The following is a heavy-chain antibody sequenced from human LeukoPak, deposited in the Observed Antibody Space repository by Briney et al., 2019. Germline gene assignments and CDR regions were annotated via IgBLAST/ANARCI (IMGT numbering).Heavy chain of an antibody. CDR2: IYYSGST. Sequence: SETLSLTCTVSGGSISSYHWSWIRQPPGKGLEWIGYIYYSGSTNYNPSLKSRVTISVDTSKNQFSLNLHSVTAADTAVYYCARDGIAAAGDNPLNYYYGMDVWGKGTTVTVSS. V-gene: IGHV4-59*01. CDR3: ARDGIAAAGDNPLNYYYGMDV. CDR1: GGSISSYH. D-gene: IGHD6-13*01. J-gene: IGHJ6*04.